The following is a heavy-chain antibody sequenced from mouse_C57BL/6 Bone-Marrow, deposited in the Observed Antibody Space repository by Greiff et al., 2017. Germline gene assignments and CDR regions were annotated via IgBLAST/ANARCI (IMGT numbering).Heavy chain of an antibody. J-gene: IGHJ1*03. CDR1: GFTFSSYA. Sequence: EVHLVESGGGLVKPGGSLKLSCAASGFTFSSYAMSWVRQTPEKRLEWVATISDGGSLTSYPDNVKGRFHISRDNAKNNLYLQMSHLKSEDTAMYYCARDITTVVYFDVWGTGTTVTVAS. CDR2: ISDGGSLT. D-gene: IGHD1-1*01. CDR3: ARDITTVVYFDV. V-gene: IGHV5-4*01.